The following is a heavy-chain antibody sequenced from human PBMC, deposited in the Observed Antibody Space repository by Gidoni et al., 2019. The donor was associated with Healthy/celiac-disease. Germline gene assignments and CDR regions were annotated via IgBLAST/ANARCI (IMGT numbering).Heavy chain of an antibody. V-gene: IGHV3-9*03. CDR2: ISWNSGSI. CDR3: AKWGYGSSTSCRDAFDI. CDR1: GFTFADYA. J-gene: IGHJ3*02. Sequence: EVQLLASGGGLVQPGRSLSLSCAASGFTFADYAMHWVRQAPGKGLEWVSGISWNSGSICYADSVKGRFNISRDNAKNSLYLQMNSMRAEDMALYYCAKWGYGSSTSCRDAFDIWGQGTMVTVSS. D-gene: IGHD2-2*01.